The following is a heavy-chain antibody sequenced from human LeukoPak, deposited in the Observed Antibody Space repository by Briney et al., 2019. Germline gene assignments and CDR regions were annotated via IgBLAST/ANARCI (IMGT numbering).Heavy chain of an antibody. CDR2: IYYTGST. J-gene: IGHJ4*02. CDR1: IVSIKNYY. Sequence: SETLSLTCSFSIVSIKNYYWNWIRQSPGKGLQWIGYIYYTGSTDYNFSLKSRVTISLDTSENQFSLRLNSVTAADSAVYFCASSRGPSSSWSFDSWGQGILVTVSS. CDR3: ASSRGPSSSWSFDS. V-gene: IGHV4-59*01. D-gene: IGHD6-13*01.